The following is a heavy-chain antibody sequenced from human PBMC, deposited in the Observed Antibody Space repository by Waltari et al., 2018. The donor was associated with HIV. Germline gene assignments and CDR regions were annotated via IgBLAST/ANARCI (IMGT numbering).Heavy chain of an antibody. CDR2: INPISGGT. CDR1: GYTFTGYY. CDR3: ASQIQLWPH. Sequence: QVQLVQPGAEVKKPGASVKVPCKASGYTFTGYYMHWVRQAPGQGLEWMGWINPISGGTDYAQKFQGMVTMTRDTSISAAYMELSRLGSDDTAVYYCASQIQLWPHWGQGTLVTVAS. D-gene: IGHD5-18*01. V-gene: IGHV1-2*02. J-gene: IGHJ4*02.